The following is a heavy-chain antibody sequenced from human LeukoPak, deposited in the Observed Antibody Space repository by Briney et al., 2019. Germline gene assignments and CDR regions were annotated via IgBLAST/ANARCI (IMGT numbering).Heavy chain of an antibody. J-gene: IGHJ3*02. CDR1: GFTFDDNV. CDR2: THWNGGST. CDR3: ASHCSGGSCSDDAFDI. V-gene: IGHV3-20*04. Sequence: GGSLRLASPTQGFTFDDNVMSWVRRAPGKGLEWVPGTHWNGGSTGYADSMKGRFSISRDNAKNSLYLQMNSLRAEDTALYYYASHCSGGSCSDDAFDIWGQGTMVTVSS. D-gene: IGHD2-15*01.